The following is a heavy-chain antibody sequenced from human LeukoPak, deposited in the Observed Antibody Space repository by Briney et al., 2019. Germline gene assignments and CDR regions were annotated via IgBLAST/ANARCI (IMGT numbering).Heavy chain of an antibody. CDR3: ARGMDYGDFIGDADY. V-gene: IGHV3-30*04. J-gene: IGHJ4*02. CDR1: GFTFSSYA. Sequence: GGSLRLSCAASGFTFSSYAMHWVRQAPGNGLEWVAVISYDGSNKYYADSVRGRFTFSRDNSKNTLYLQMNSLRAEDTAVYYCARGMDYGDFIGDADYWGQGNLVTVSS. CDR2: ISYDGSNK. D-gene: IGHD4-17*01.